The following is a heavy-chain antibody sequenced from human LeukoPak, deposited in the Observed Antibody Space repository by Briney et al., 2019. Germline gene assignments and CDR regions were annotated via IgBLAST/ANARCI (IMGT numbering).Heavy chain of an antibody. CDR1: GGSISGGDYY. Sequence: SETLSLTCTVSGGSISGGDYYWSWIRQPPGKGLEWIGYIYYSGSTYYNPSLKSRVTISVDTSKNQFSLKLSSVTAGDTAVYYCARGPGSGSYYKVGFDYWGQGTLVTVSS. CDR2: IYYSGST. CDR3: ARGPGSGSYYKVGFDY. J-gene: IGHJ4*02. V-gene: IGHV4-30-4*08. D-gene: IGHD3-10*01.